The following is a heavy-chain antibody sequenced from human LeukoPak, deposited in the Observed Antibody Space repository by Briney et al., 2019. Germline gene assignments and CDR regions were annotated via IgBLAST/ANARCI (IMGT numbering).Heavy chain of an antibody. CDR1: GFTFSSYA. J-gene: IGHJ4*02. CDR3: ANLGDSGYDYLRGYSYGYPDY. CDR2: ISGSGGST. V-gene: IGHV3-23*01. D-gene: IGHD5-18*01. Sequence: GGSLRLSCAASGFTFSSYAMSWVRQAPGKGLEWVSAISGSGGSTYYADSVKGRFTISRDNSKNTLYLQMNSLRAEDTAVYYCANLGDSGYDYLRGYSYGYPDYWGQGTLVTVSS.